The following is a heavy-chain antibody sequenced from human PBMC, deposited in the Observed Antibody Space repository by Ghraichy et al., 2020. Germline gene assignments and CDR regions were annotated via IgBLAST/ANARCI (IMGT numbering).Heavy chain of an antibody. J-gene: IGHJ6*02. V-gene: IGHV3-33*01. D-gene: IGHD6-6*01. CDR1: GFTFSSYG. CDR2: IWYDGSNK. Sequence: GGSLRLSCAASGFTFSSYGMHWVRQAPGKGLEWVAVIWYDGSNKYYADSVKGRFTISRDNSKNTLYLQMNSLRAEDTAVYYCARDAPAFEYSSSYYYYYGMDVWGQGTTVTVSS. CDR3: ARDAPAFEYSSSYYYYYGMDV.